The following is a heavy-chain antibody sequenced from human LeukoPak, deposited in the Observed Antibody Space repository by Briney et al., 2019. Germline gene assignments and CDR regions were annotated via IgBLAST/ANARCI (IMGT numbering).Heavy chain of an antibody. Sequence: SETLSLTCTVSGGSISGGSYYWSWIRQPAGKGLEWIGRIYTSGSTNYNPSLKSRVTMSVDTSKNQFSLKLSSVTAADTAVYYCARVSEVRGVILGWFDPWGQGTLVTVSS. D-gene: IGHD3-10*01. CDR2: IYTSGST. J-gene: IGHJ5*02. CDR1: GGSISGGSYY. CDR3: ARVSEVRGVILGWFDP. V-gene: IGHV4-61*02.